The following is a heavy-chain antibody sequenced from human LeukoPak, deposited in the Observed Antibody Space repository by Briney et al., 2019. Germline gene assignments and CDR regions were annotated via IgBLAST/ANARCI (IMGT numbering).Heavy chain of an antibody. Sequence: PSQTRSLTCAVAGRSTSSGGYSCSWIRQPPGKGLEWIGYIYHSGGTYYNPSLKSPCTISVDRSKNQFSLKLSSVTAADTAVYYCARGRGPYGSGSYPFDYWGQGNLVSVSS. CDR3: ARGRGPYGSGSYPFDY. CDR2: IYHSGGT. D-gene: IGHD3-10*01. J-gene: IGHJ4*02. V-gene: IGHV4-30-2*01. CDR1: GRSTSSGGYS.